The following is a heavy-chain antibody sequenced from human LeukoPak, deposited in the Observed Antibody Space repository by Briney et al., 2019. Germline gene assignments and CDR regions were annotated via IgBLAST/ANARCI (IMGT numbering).Heavy chain of an antibody. V-gene: IGHV3-7*03. D-gene: IGHD3-22*01. J-gene: IGHJ4*02. CDR3: AKDIGYYYDSSGYYDY. CDR2: IKQDGSEK. Sequence: GGSLRLSCAASGFTFSTYWMSWVRQAPGKGLEWVANIKQDGSEKYYVDSVKGRFTISRDNAKNSLYLQMNSLGAEDMASYYCAKDIGYYYDSSGYYDYWGQGTLVTVSS. CDR1: GFTFSTYW.